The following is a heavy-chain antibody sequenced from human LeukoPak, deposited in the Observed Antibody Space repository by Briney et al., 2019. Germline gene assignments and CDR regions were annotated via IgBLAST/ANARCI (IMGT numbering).Heavy chain of an antibody. CDR1: GGTFSSYA. CDR2: IIPIFGTA. CDR3: ARGYCSSTSCYTVDAFDI. Sequence: SVKVSCKASGGTFSSYAISWVRQAPGQGLEWMGGIIPIFGTANYAQKFQGRVTITTDESTSKAYMEMSSLRSEDTAVYYCARGYCSSTSCYTVDAFDIWGQGTMVTVSS. J-gene: IGHJ3*02. V-gene: IGHV1-69*05. D-gene: IGHD2-2*02.